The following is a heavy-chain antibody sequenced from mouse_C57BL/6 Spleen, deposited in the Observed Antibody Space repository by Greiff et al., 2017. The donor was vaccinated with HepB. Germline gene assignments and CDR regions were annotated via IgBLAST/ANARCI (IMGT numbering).Heavy chain of an antibody. J-gene: IGHJ1*03. CDR3: ARFYYYGSSYEDWYFDV. V-gene: IGHV1-80*01. CDR2: IYPGDGDT. Sequence: QVQLQQPGAELVKPGASVKLSCKASGYTFTSYLMNWVKQRPGKGLEWIGQIYPGDGDTNYNGKFKGKATLTADKSSSTAYMQLSSLTSEDSAVYFCARFYYYGSSYEDWYFDVWGTGTTVTVSS. CDR1: GYTFTSYL. D-gene: IGHD1-1*01.